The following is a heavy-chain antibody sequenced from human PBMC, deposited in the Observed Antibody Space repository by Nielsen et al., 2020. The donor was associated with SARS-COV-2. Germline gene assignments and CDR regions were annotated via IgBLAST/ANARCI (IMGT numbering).Heavy chain of an antibody. D-gene: IGHD2-8*01. CDR2: INHSGST. J-gene: IGHJ3*02. Sequence: WIRQPPGKGLEWIGEINHSGSTYYNPSLKSRVTISVDTSKNQFSLKLSSVTAADTAVYYCARDDCTNGLSYTREGDAFDIWGQGTMVTVSS. CDR3: ARDDCTNGLSYTREGDAFDI. V-gene: IGHV4-34*01.